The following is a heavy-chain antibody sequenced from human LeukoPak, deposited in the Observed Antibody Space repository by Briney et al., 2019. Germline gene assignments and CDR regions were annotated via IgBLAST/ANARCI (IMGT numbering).Heavy chain of an antibody. V-gene: IGHV3-30*04. CDR3: ARDLSPVVRASPMGY. D-gene: IGHD3-10*01. CDR2: ITYDGYYK. Sequence: GTSLRLSCAASGFTFKSYAMHWVRQAPGKGLEWVALITYDGYYKYYSDSVKGRFTISSDTSKNTLYLQMNSLRAEDTAVYYCARDLSPVVRASPMGYWGQGTLVTVSS. J-gene: IGHJ4*02. CDR1: GFTFKSYA.